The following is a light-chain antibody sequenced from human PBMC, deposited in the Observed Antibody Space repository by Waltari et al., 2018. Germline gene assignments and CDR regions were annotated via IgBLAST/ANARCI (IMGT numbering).Light chain of an antibody. Sequence: HSVLTQPPSVSGAPGQGVTITCTGINSNRGAGYDVQWYQQLPGTAPRLLIYATTNRPSGVPARLSGAKSGTSAARAITGLQAEDEADYYGQSYDTSRSGSRVFGGGTKLTVL. CDR1: NSNRGAGYD. J-gene: IGLJ2*01. CDR2: ATT. CDR3: QSYDTSRSGSRV. V-gene: IGLV1-40*01.